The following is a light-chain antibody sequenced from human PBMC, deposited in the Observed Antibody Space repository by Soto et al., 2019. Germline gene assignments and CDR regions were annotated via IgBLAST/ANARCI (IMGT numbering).Light chain of an antibody. Sequence: EIVLTQSPGTLSLSPGERATLSCRASQSVGSTYLAWYQHKPGQAPRLLIYGASSRATGIPDRFSGSGFGTDFTLTISRLEPEDFAVYYCQQYGSSPRITFGQGTRLEIK. CDR3: QQYGSSPRIT. CDR2: GAS. V-gene: IGKV3-20*01. CDR1: QSVGSTY. J-gene: IGKJ5*01.